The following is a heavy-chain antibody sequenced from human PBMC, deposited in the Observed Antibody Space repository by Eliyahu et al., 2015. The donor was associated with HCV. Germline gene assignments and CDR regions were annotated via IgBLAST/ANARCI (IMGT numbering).Heavy chain of an antibody. J-gene: IGHJ6*02. V-gene: IGHV3-30-3*01. CDR1: GFTFXXXA. CDR3: ARGYDGPGPTPQYGMDV. D-gene: IGHD5-12*01. Sequence: QVQLVESGGGVVQPGRSLRXSCAASGFTFXXXAMHWVRQAPGKGLXWVAVISYDGSNKYYADSVKGRFTISRDNSKNTLYLQMNSLRAEDTAVYYCARGYDGPGPTPQYGMDVWGQGTTVTVSS. CDR2: ISYDGSNK.